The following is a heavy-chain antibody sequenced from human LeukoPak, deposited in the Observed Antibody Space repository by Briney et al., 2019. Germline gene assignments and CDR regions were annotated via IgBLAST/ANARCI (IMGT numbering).Heavy chain of an antibody. J-gene: IGHJ4*02. CDR3: ARDLAV. CDR2: IYSANST. CDR1: GFTVSSNY. D-gene: IGHD6-19*01. V-gene: IGHV3-53*01. Sequence: GGSLRLSCAASGFTVSSNYMNWVRQAPGKGLEWVSVIYSANSTHYADSVKGRFTISRDNSKNTLYLQMNSLRAEDTAVYYCARDLAVWGQGTLDTVSS.